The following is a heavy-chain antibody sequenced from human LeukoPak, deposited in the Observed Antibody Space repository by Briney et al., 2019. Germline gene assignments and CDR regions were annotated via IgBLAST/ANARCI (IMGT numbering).Heavy chain of an antibody. V-gene: IGHV4-39*01. CDR2: IYYSGST. CDR3: ARGRLLRYFDY. J-gene: IGHJ4*02. Sequence: PSETLSLTCTVSGGSISSSSYYWGWIRQPPGKGLEWIGSIYYSGSTYYNPSLKSRVTISVDTSKNQFSLKLSSVTAADTAVYYCARGRLLRYFDYWGQGTLVTVSS. CDR1: GGSISSSSYY. D-gene: IGHD6-25*01.